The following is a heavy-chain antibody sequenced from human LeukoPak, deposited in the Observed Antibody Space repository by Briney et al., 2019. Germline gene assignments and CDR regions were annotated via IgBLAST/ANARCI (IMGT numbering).Heavy chain of an antibody. D-gene: IGHD3/OR15-3a*01. CDR1: GYTFTNLD. V-gene: IGHV1-8*01. Sequence: ASVKVSCKTSGYTFTNLDINWPRQAPGQGLEWMGWMSPNSGDTGYAQKFQGRVTITADESTSTAYMELSSLRSEDTAVYYCARALSPVLLDVGFDYWGQGTLVTVSS. CDR3: ARALSPVLLDVGFDY. J-gene: IGHJ4*02. CDR2: MSPNSGDT.